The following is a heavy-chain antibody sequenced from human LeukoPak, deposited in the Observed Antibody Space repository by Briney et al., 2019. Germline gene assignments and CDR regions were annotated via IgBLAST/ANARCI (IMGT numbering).Heavy chain of an antibody. CDR3: ARDGPEWLFSGWFDP. CDR2: ISSSGSTI. V-gene: IGHV3-11*04. J-gene: IGHJ5*02. D-gene: IGHD3-3*01. Sequence: PGGSLRLSCAASGFTFSDYYMSWIRQAPGKGLEWVSYISSSGSTIYYADSVNGRFTISRDNAKNSLYLQMNSLRAEDTAVYCCARDGPEWLFSGWFDPWGEGTLVTVSS. CDR1: GFTFSDYY.